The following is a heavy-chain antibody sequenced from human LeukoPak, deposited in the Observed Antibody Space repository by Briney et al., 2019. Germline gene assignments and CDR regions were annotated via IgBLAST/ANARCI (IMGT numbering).Heavy chain of an antibody. V-gene: IGHV1-24*01. CDR3: ATTMVRGVIIFAGAFDI. CDR2: FDPEDGET. J-gene: IGHJ3*02. D-gene: IGHD3-10*01. Sequence: ASVKVSCKVSGYTLTELSMHWVRQAPGKGLEWMGGFDPEDGETIYAQKFQGRVTMTEDTSTDIAYMELSSLRSEDTAVYYCATTMVRGVIIFAGAFDIWGQGTMVTVSS. CDR1: GYTLTELS.